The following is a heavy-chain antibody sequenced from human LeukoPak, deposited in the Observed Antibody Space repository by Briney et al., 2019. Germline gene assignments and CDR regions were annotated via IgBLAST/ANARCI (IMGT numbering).Heavy chain of an antibody. CDR3: AKDIATGNRLYYFDY. V-gene: IGHV3-9*01. Sequence: GGSLRLSCAASGFTFDDYAMHWVRQAPGKGLEWVSGISWNIGSIGYADSMKGRFTISRDNAKNSLYLQMNSLRAEDTALYYCAKDIATGNRLYYFDYWGQGTMVTVSS. CDR2: ISWNIGSI. J-gene: IGHJ4*02. D-gene: IGHD1-14*01. CDR1: GFTFDDYA.